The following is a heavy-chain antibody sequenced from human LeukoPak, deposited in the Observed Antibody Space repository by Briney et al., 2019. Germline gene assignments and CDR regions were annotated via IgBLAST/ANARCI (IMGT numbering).Heavy chain of an antibody. J-gene: IGHJ6*03. CDR1: GGSISSYY. CDR2: IYHSGST. CDR3: ARRAYGSGTKRYYYYYMDV. Sequence: PSETLSLTCTVSGGSISSYYWSWIRQPPGKGLEWIGYIYHSGSTNYNPSLKSRVTISVDTSKNQFSLKLSSVTAADTAVYYCARRAYGSGTKRYYYYYMDVWGKGTTVTVSS. V-gene: IGHV4-59*01. D-gene: IGHD3-10*01.